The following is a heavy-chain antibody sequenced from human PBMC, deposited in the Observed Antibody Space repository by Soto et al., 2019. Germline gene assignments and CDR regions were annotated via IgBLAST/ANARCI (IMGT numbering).Heavy chain of an antibody. CDR1: GYTYTNYW. D-gene: IGHD6-19*01. J-gene: IGHJ4*02. V-gene: IGHV5-51*01. CDR3: ARLHSGTARPDY. Sequence: PXESLKISCKASGYTYTNYWLGWVRQMPGKGLEWMGILYPGDSDTRYSPSFEGQVTISADKSITTAYLQWSSLRASDTAMYYCARLHSGTARPDYWGQGTQGTSPQ. CDR2: LYPGDSDT.